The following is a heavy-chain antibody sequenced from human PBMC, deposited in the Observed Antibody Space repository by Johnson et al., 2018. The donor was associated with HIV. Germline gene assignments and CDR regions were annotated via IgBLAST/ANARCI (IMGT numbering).Heavy chain of an antibody. V-gene: IGHV3-66*03. CDR3: ARGRKDIGAADGLDNDAFDV. CDR1: GFTVSSNY. CDR2: IFSGGST. Sequence: VQLMESGGGLIQPGGSLRLSCAASGFTVSSNYMSWVRQAPGKGLEWVSVIFSGGSTYYADSVTGRFTISRDTSKNTLYLQMTSLRPDETALYYCARGRKDIGAADGLDNDAFDVWGQGTLVTVSS. D-gene: IGHD6-13*01. J-gene: IGHJ3*01.